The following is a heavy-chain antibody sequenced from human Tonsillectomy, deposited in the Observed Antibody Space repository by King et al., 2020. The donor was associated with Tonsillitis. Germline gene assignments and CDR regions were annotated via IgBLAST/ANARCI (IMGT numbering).Heavy chain of an antibody. CDR2: IYRGTYTHYADSGTYT. V-gene: IGHV3-66*01. CDR3: TRDPAPASYYDLDV. CDR1: GFTVSANY. J-gene: IGHJ6*03. Sequence: VQLVESGGGLVQPGGSLRLSCAASGFTVSANYMGWVRQPPGKGLEWVSVIYRGTYTHYADSGTYTHYADSVKGRFTISADSSRNTLYLPMKSLRAEDTACYCGTRDPAPASYYDLDVWGKGTTVTVSS.